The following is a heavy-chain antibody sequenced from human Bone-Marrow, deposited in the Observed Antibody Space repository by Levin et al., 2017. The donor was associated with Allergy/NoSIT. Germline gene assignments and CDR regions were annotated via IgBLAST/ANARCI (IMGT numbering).Heavy chain of an antibody. CDR2: TYPSDSAS. V-gene: IGHV5-51*01. CDR3: GRGELDSSGYPKTMDV. D-gene: IGHD3-22*01. J-gene: IGHJ6*04. CDR1: GYDFRDYW. Sequence: GESLKISCQGFGYDFRDYWIGWVRQTPGKGLEWMGITYPSDSASRYSPSFEGQVTMSADNSISTAYVEWNSLKASDTAIYYCGRGELDSSGYPKTMDVWGKGTTVTVSS.